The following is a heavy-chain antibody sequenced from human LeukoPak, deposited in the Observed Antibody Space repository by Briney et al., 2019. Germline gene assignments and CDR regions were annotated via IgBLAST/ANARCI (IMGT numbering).Heavy chain of an antibody. D-gene: IGHD2/OR15-2a*01. J-gene: IGHJ4*02. CDR1: GGSISATNW. V-gene: IGHV4-4*02. CDR2: GHLNGRS. Sequence: SETLSLTCDVSGGSISATNWWTWVRQPPGGGLEWIGEGHLNGRSHYSPSLESRVTMSADMSENHISLHLTSVTAADTAVYYCAREGGFYRPLDYTGPGTLVIVSS. CDR3: AREGGFYRPLDY.